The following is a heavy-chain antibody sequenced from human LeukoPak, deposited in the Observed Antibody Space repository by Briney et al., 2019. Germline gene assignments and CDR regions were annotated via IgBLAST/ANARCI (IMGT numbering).Heavy chain of an antibody. CDR3: ARDGEVVGLGGSAFDI. Sequence: GGSLRLSCAASGFTFSSYAMSWVRQAPGKGLEWVSAISGSGGSTYYADSVKGRFTISRDNSKNTLYLQMNSLRAEDTAVYYCARDGEVVGLGGSAFDIWGQGTMVTVSS. V-gene: IGHV3-23*01. D-gene: IGHD2-15*01. CDR1: GFTFSSYA. CDR2: ISGSGGST. J-gene: IGHJ3*02.